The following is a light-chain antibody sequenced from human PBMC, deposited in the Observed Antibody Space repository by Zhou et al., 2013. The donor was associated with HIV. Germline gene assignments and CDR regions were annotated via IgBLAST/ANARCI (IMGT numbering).Light chain of an antibody. J-gene: IGKJ4*01. CDR3: QQANSSPYT. V-gene: IGKV1-5*03. Sequence: DIQMTQSPSTLSASVGDAVTITCRASQNINNWLAWYQQKPGKPPKLLIYKASSLESGVPSRFSGGGSGTAFTLTISSLQPDDFATYYCQQANSSPYTFGGGTRVDIK. CDR2: KAS. CDR1: QNINNW.